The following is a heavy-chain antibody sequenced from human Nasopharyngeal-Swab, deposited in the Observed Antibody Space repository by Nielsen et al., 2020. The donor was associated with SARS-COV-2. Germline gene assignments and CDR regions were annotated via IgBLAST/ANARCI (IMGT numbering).Heavy chain of an antibody. D-gene: IGHD3-3*01. Sequence: SETLSLTCAVYGGSSSGYYWSWIRQPPGKGLEWIGEIHHSGSTDYNPSLKSRVTISVDTSKNQFSLKLSSVTAADTAVFYCARGPVRYDFWSGYYCGFDYWGQGTLVTVSS. V-gene: IGHV4-34*01. J-gene: IGHJ4*02. CDR1: GGSSSGYY. CDR2: IHHSGST. CDR3: ARGPVRYDFWSGYYCGFDY.